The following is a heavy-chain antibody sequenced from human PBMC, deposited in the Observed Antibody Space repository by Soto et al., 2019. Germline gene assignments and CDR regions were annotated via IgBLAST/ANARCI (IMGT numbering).Heavy chain of an antibody. CDR1: GFTFSSYA. D-gene: IGHD3-22*01. V-gene: IGHV3-23*01. CDR2: ISGSGGST. CDR3: AKEYDSSGYYYGAEWFDP. J-gene: IGHJ5*02. Sequence: GGSLRLSCAASGFTFSSYAMSWVRQAPGKGLEWVSAISGSGGSTYYADSVKGRFTISRDNSKNTLYLQMNSLRAEDTAVYYCAKEYDSSGYYYGAEWFDPWGQGTLVTVSS.